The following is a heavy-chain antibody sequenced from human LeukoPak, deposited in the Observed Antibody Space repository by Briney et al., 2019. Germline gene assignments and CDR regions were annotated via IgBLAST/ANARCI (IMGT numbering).Heavy chain of an antibody. V-gene: IGHV1-2*02. CDR2: INPNSGGT. Sequence: ASVKVSCKASGYTFTGYYMHWVRQAPGQGLEWMGWINPNSGGTNYAQKFQGRVTMTRDTSISTAYMELSRLRSDDTAVYYCARDLVVYGDYRNYYYYYMDVWGKGTTVTISS. D-gene: IGHD4-17*01. J-gene: IGHJ6*03. CDR1: GYTFTGYY. CDR3: ARDLVVYGDYRNYYYYYMDV.